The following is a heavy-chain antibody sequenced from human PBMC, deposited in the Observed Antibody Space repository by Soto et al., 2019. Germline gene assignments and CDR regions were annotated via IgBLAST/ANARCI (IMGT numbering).Heavy chain of an antibody. D-gene: IGHD4-17*01. Sequence: EVQLVESGGGLVKPGGSLRLSCAASGFTFSIYSMNWVRQAPGKGLEWVSSISSSSSYIYYADSVKGRFTISRDNAKNSLYLQMNSMRAEDTAVYYCARLEFDYGVACDIWGQGTMVTVSS. J-gene: IGHJ3*02. CDR2: ISSSSSYI. V-gene: IGHV3-21*01. CDR1: GFTFSIYS. CDR3: ARLEFDYGVACDI.